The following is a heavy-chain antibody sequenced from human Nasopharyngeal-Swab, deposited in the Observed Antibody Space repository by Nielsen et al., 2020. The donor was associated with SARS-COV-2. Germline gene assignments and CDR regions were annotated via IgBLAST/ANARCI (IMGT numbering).Heavy chain of an antibody. CDR3: VKGLRGGDY. D-gene: IGHD3-10*01. Sequence: GESLKISCSASGFTFNSYAMHWVRQAPGRGLEYASAISTNGDNTYYADSVRGRFTISRDNSDNTLYLQMRSLRAEDTAVYYCVKGLRGGDYWGQGTLVSVSS. CDR1: GFTFNSYA. J-gene: IGHJ4*02. V-gene: IGHV3-64D*08. CDR2: ISTNGDNT.